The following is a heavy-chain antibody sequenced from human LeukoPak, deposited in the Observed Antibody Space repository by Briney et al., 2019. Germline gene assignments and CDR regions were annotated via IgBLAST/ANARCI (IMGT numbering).Heavy chain of an antibody. CDR1: GFTVSSNY. CDR3: AKDGRYYYDSSGYYYFDY. V-gene: IGHV3-53*01. Sequence: GGSLRLSCAASGFTVSSNYMSWVRQAPGKGLEWVSVTYSNGRTYYADSVKGRFTISRDNSKNTLYLQMNSLRAEDTAVYYCAKDGRYYYDSSGYYYFDYWGQGTLVTVSS. CDR2: TYSNGRT. J-gene: IGHJ4*02. D-gene: IGHD3-22*01.